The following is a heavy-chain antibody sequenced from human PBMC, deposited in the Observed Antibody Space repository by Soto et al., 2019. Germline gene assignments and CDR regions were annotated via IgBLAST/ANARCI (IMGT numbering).Heavy chain of an antibody. Sequence: ASVKVSCKASGYTFTSYGISWVRQAPGQGLEWMGWISAYNGNTNYAQKLQGRVTMTTDTSTSTAYMELRSLRSDDTAVYYCASSHPFHRARYFYYGMDVWGQGTTVTVYS. CDR2: ISAYNGNT. CDR3: ASSHPFHRARYFYYGMDV. CDR1: GYTFTSYG. V-gene: IGHV1-18*01. J-gene: IGHJ6*02.